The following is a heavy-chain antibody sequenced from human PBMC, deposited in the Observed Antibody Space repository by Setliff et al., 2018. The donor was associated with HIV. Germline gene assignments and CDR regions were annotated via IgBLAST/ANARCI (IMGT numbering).Heavy chain of an antibody. D-gene: IGHD2-2*01. CDR2: MYYSGNT. CDR1: GVSISNYY. Sequence: SETLSLTCTVSGVSISNYYWSWIRQPPGKGLEWIGYMYYSGNTNYNPSLKSRVTISVDTSKSQFSLKLNSVTAADTAVYYCARGHCSGTNCYGVDYISEHWGQGTLVTVSS. CDR3: ARGHCSGTNCYGVDYISEH. V-gene: IGHV4-59*01. J-gene: IGHJ4*02.